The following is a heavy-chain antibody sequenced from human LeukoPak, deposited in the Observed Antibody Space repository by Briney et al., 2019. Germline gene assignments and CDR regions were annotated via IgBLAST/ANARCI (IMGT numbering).Heavy chain of an antibody. J-gene: IGHJ4*02. V-gene: IGHV4-4*07. D-gene: IGHD6-13*01. Sequence: PSETLSLTCTVSGGSISDYYWDWIRQPAGKGLEWIGRIYTSGSTNYNPSLKSRVTMSVDTSKNQFSLKLISVTAADTAVYYCAREPVSSSWYYFDSWGQGTLVTVSS. CDR2: IYTSGST. CDR3: AREPVSSSWYYFDS. CDR1: GGSISDYY.